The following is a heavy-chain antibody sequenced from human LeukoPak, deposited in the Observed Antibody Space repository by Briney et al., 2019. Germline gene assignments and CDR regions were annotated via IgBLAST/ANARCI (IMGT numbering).Heavy chain of an antibody. CDR2: IYYSGST. J-gene: IGHJ4*02. D-gene: IGHD5-18*01. Sequence: SETLSLTCTVSGGSISSYYWSWIRQPPGKGLEWIGYIYYSGSTNYNPSLKSRVTISVDTSKNQFSLKLSSVTAADTAVYYCARCGYSYGFPDYWGRGTLVTVSS. CDR1: GGSISSYY. CDR3: ARCGYSYGFPDY. V-gene: IGHV4-59*01.